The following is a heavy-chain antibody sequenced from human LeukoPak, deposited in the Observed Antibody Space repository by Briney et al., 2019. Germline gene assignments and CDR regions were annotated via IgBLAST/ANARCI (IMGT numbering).Heavy chain of an antibody. CDR3: VREVLYYYGAERLFWFDP. D-gene: IGHD3-10*01. CDR2: ISYDGSNK. V-gene: IGHV3-30*04. J-gene: IGHJ5*02. Sequence: PGGSLRLSCAASGFTFSSYAMHWVRQAPGKGLEWVAVISYDGSNKYYADSVKGRFTISRDNAKKSMYLTMNSLRVEDTAVYYCVREVLYYYGAERLFWFDPWGQGTLVTVSS. CDR1: GFTFSSYA.